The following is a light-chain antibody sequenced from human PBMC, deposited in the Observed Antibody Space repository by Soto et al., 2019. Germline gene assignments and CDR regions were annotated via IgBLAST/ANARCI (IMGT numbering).Light chain of an antibody. CDR3: QQYNNWPPWT. Sequence: EIVMTQSPGTLSLSPGERATISCRASQVIGSRYLAWYHQKSGQAPRLLIYGASTRATGIPARFSGSGSGTEFTLTISSLQSEDLAVYYCQQYNNWPPWTFGQGTKVEIK. V-gene: IGKV3-15*01. CDR2: GAS. CDR1: QVIGSRY. J-gene: IGKJ1*01.